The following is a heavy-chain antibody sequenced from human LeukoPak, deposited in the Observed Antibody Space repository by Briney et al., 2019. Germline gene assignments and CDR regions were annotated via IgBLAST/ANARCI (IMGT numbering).Heavy chain of an antibody. J-gene: IGHJ4*02. CDR1: GYSISSGYY. CDR3: AKPRHYYGSGSFSEYDY. CDR2: IYHSGST. V-gene: IGHV4-38-2*02. D-gene: IGHD3-10*01. Sequence: SETLSLTCTVSGYSISSGYYWGWIRQPPGKGLEWIGSIYHSGSTYYNPSLKSRVTISVDTSKNQFSLKLSSVTAADTAVYYSAKPRHYYGSGSFSEYDYWGQGTLVTVSS.